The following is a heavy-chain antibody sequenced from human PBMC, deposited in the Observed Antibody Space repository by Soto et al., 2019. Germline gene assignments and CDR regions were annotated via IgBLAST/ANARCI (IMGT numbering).Heavy chain of an antibody. J-gene: IGHJ6*03. D-gene: IGHD2-8*01. Sequence: EVQLLESGGGLVQPGGSLRLSCAASGFTFSTYAMSWVRQAPGKGLEWVSTITTSGGNTYYADSVQGRFTISRDNSKNTLYLQMNSLRVEDTAVYYCAGRYCTNGVCYTNYYYYIDVRGKGTTVTVSS. CDR1: GFTFSTYA. V-gene: IGHV3-23*01. CDR3: AGRYCTNGVCYTNYYYYIDV. CDR2: ITTSGGNT.